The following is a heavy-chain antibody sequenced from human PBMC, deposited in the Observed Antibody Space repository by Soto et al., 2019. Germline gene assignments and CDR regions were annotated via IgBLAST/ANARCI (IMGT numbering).Heavy chain of an antibody. CDR1: GFTFSSYS. Sequence: PGGSLRLSCAASGFTFSSYSMNWVRQAPGKGLEWVSYISSSSSTIYYADSVKGRFTISRDNAKNSLYLQMNSLRDEDTAVYYCARDNNPPCPRYYDFWSGYFYYYGMDVWGQGTTVTVSS. D-gene: IGHD3-3*01. V-gene: IGHV3-48*02. CDR2: ISSSSSTI. CDR3: ARDNNPPCPRYYDFWSGYFYYYGMDV. J-gene: IGHJ6*02.